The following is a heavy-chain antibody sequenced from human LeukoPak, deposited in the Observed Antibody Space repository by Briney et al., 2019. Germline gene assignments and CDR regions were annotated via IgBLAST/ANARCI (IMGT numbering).Heavy chain of an antibody. J-gene: IGHJ4*02. Sequence: SETLSLTCTVSGASISSYYWSWIRQPPGKGLEWIGYIYSRGSTHYNPSLKSRVTISVDTSKNQFSLKLSSVTAADTAVYYCAGGPYPAAGTDHQFDYWGQGTLVTVSS. CDR3: AGGPYPAAGTDHQFDY. CDR1: GASISSYY. CDR2: IYSRGST. D-gene: IGHD6-13*01. V-gene: IGHV4-59*01.